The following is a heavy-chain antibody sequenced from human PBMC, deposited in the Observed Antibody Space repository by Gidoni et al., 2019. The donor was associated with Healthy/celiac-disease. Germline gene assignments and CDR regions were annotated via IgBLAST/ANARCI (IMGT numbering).Heavy chain of an antibody. D-gene: IGHD1-1*01. CDR3: ARDQSGVPTPGPTFYGMDV. CDR1: GFTFSSYS. Sequence: EVQLVESGGGLVKPGGSLRLSCAASGFTFSSYSMNWVRQAPGKGLEWVSSISSSSSYIYYADSVKGRFTISRDNAKNSLYLQMNSLRAEDTAVYYCARDQSGVPTPGPTFYGMDVWGQGTTVTVSS. CDR2: ISSSSSYI. V-gene: IGHV3-21*01. J-gene: IGHJ6*02.